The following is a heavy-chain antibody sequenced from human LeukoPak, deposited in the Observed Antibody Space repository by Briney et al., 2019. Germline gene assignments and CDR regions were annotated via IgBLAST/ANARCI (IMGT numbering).Heavy chain of an antibody. V-gene: IGHV4-30-2*01. D-gene: IGHD3-10*01. CDR3: ARVLEIYGSGSYYPSNWFDP. J-gene: IGHJ5*02. CDR1: GGSISSGGYS. CDR2: IYHSGST. Sequence: KTSETLSLTCAVSGGSISSGGYSWSWIRQPPGKGLEWIGCIYHSGSTYYNPSLKSRVTISVDRSKNQFSLKLSSVTAADTAVYYCARVLEIYGSGSYYPSNWFDPWGQGTLVTVSS.